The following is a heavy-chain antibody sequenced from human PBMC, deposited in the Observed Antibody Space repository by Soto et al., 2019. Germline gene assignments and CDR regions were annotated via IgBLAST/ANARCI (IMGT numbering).Heavy chain of an antibody. D-gene: IGHD6-19*01. CDR2: ISGSGGST. J-gene: IGHJ6*02. V-gene: IGHV3-23*01. CDR3: AKDNAEAVAGIYYYYYGMDV. CDR1: GFTFSSYA. Sequence: EVQLLESGGGLVQPGGSLRLSCAASGFTFSSYAMSWVRQAPGKGLEWVSAISGSGGSTYYADSVKGRFTISRDNSKNTLYLQMNSLRAEDTAVYYCAKDNAEAVAGIYYYYYGMDVWGQGTTVTVSS.